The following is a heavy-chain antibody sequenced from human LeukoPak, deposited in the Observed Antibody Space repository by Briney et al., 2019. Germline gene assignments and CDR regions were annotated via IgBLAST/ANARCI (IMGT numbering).Heavy chain of an antibody. V-gene: IGHV4-4*02. CDR2: IYHSGST. D-gene: IGHD1-1*01. J-gene: IGHJ3*02. CDR3: ARRDNWNLDAFDI. Sequence: SETLSLTCAVSGGSFSSSNWWSWVRQPPGKGLEWIGEIYHSGSTNYNPSLKSRVTISVDKSKNQFSLKLSSVTAADTAVYYCARRDNWNLDAFDIWGQGTMVTVSS. CDR1: GGSFSSSNW.